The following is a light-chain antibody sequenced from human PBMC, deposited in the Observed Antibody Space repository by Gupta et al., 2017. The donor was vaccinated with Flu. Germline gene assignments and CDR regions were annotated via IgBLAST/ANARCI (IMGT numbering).Light chain of an antibody. Sequence: DIQMTQSPSSLSASVGDRVTITCQASQDISNYLNWYQQKPGKAPKLLIYDASNLETGVPSRFSGSGSGTDFTFTISSLQPEDIATYYCQQDDNPPFGFGPGTKVDIK. J-gene: IGKJ3*01. V-gene: IGKV1-33*01. CDR3: QQDDNPPFG. CDR2: DAS. CDR1: QDISNY.